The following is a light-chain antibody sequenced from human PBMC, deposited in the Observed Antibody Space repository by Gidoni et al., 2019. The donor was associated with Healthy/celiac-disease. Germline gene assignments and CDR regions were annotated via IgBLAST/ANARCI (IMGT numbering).Light chain of an antibody. CDR1: QSISSY. CDR2: AAS. Sequence: DIQMTQSPSSLSASVGDRVTITCRASQSISSYLNWYQQKPGKAPKLLIYAASSLQRGVPSRFSGSGSGTDFTLPSSSLQPEDFATYYCQQSYSTPRTFGQGTKVESK. V-gene: IGKV1-39*01. J-gene: IGKJ1*01. CDR3: QQSYSTPRT.